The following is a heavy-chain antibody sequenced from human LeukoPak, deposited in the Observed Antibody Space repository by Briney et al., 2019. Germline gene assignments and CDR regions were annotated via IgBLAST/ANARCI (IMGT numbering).Heavy chain of an antibody. D-gene: IGHD4-17*01. J-gene: IGHJ4*02. CDR2: ISSSSSYI. Sequence: GGSLRLSCAASGFTFSSYSMNWVRQAPGKGLEWVSSISSSSSYIYYADSVKGRFTISRDNAKNSLYLQTNSLRAEDTAVYYCARDLVDYGDYEGYFDYWGQGTLVTVSS. CDR1: GFTFSSYS. V-gene: IGHV3-21*01. CDR3: ARDLVDYGDYEGYFDY.